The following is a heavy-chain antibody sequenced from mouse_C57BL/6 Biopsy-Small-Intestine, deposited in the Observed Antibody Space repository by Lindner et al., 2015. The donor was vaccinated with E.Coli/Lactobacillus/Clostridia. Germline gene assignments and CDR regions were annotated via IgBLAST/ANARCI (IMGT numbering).Heavy chain of an antibody. J-gene: IGHJ2*01. V-gene: IGHV5-17*01. Sequence: VQLQESGGGLVKPGGSRKLSCAASGFTFSDYGMHWVRQAPEKGLEWVAYISSGSSTIYYADTVKGRFTISRDNAKSTLFLQMTSLRSEDTAMYYCARKVHSNYEDYWGQGTTLTVSS. CDR1: GFTFSDYG. D-gene: IGHD2-5*01. CDR3: ARKVHSNYEDY. CDR2: ISSGSSTI.